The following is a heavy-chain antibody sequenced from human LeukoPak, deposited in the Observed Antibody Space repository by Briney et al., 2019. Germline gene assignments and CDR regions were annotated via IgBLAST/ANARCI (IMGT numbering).Heavy chain of an antibody. CDR1: GYTFTSYD. V-gene: IGHV1-8*03. J-gene: IGHJ6*03. CDR3: ARYSSSWYYYYMDV. D-gene: IGHD6-13*01. Sequence: GASVKVSCKASGYTFTSYDINWVRQATGQGLEWMGWMNPNSGNTGYAQKFQGRVTITRNTSISTAYMELSSLRSEDTAVYYCARYSSSWYYYYMDVRGKGTTVTVSS. CDR2: MNPNSGNT.